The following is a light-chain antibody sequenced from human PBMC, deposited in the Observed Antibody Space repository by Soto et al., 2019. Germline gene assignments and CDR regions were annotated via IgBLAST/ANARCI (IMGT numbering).Light chain of an antibody. J-gene: IGLJ3*02. V-gene: IGLV7-46*01. CDR1: SGAVTRGHF. Sequence: QAVVTQEPSLTVSPGGTVTLTCGSSSGAVTRGHFPYWFQQKPGQAPMTLIYDTASKHSWTPARFSGSLLGGKAALTLAGAQTDDEADYYCLLSYSGTNLVFGGGTKLTVL. CDR2: DTA. CDR3: LLSYSGTNLV.